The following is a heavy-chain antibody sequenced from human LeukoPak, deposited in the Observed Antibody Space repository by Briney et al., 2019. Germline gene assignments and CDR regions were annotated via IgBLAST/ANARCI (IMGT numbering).Heavy chain of an antibody. V-gene: IGHV3-23*01. CDR3: ARSITMIVVVISDAFDI. CDR2: ISGSGGST. J-gene: IGHJ3*02. CDR1: GFTFSSYA. D-gene: IGHD3-22*01. Sequence: QTGGSLRLSCAASGFTFSSYAMSWVRQAPGKGLEWVSAISGSGGSTYYADSVKGRFTISRDNSKNTLYLQMNSLRAEDTAVYYCARSITMIVVVISDAFDIWGQGTMVTVSS.